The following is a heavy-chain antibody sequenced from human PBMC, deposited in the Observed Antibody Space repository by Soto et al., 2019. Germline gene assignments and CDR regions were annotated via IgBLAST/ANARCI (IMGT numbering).Heavy chain of an antibody. J-gene: IGHJ4*02. Sequence: GGSLRLSCAASGFTFSSYAMSWVRQAPGKGLEWVSAISGSGGSTYYADSVKGRFTISRDNSKNTLYLQMNSLRAEDTAVYYCAKGPPLMGDYVWGSYRYRAERSDYWGQGTLVTVSS. CDR1: GFTFSSYA. D-gene: IGHD3-16*02. CDR2: ISGSGGST. V-gene: IGHV3-23*01. CDR3: AKGPPLMGDYVWGSYRYRAERSDY.